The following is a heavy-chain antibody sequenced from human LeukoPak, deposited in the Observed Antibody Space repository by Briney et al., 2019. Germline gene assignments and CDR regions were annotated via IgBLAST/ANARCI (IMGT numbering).Heavy chain of an antibody. D-gene: IGHD6-13*01. V-gene: IGHV3-23*01. CDR2: MSRSGGST. J-gene: IGHJ4*02. CDR3: AKYRGAVISNWYLDS. CDR1: GFIFSNYA. Sequence: GGSLRLSGAASGFIFSNYAMTWVRQAPGKGLEWVSTMSRSGGSTYYADSVKGRFTISRDNSKNTLYLQMNSLRAADTAIYYCAKYRGAVISNWYLDSWGQGTLVTVSS.